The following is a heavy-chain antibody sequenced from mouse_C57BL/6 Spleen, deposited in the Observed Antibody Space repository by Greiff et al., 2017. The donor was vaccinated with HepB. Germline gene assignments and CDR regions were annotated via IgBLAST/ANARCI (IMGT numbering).Heavy chain of an antibody. V-gene: IGHV5-6*01. J-gene: IGHJ2*01. CDR1: GFTFSSYG. D-gene: IGHD1-1*01. CDR3: ARLATEVYYFDY. Sequence: EVKLVESGGDLVKPGGSLKLSCAASGFTFSSYGMSWVRQTPDKRLEWVATISSGGSYTYYPDSVKGRFTISRDNAKNTLYLQMSSLKSEDTAMYYCARLATEVYYFDYWGQGTTLTVSS. CDR2: ISSGGSYT.